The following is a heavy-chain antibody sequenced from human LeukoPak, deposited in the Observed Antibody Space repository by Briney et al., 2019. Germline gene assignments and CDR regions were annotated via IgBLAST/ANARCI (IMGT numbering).Heavy chain of an antibody. CDR2: ISSDGSTT. CDR1: GFTFITYW. J-gene: IGHJ4*02. Sequence: GGSLRLSCAASGFTFITYWMHWVRQVPGKGLVWVSRISSDGSTTVYADSVKARFTISRDNAKNTLYLQMNTLRVEDTALYYCVRDSTIWVDYWGQGILVTVSS. V-gene: IGHV3-74*01. D-gene: IGHD7-27*01. CDR3: VRDSTIWVDY.